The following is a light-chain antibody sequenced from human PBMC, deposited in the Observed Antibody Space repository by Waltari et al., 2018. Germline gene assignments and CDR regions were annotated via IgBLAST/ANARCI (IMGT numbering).Light chain of an antibody. CDR2: DAS. Sequence: EIVLTQSPATLSLSPGERATLSCRAGQSVFTNLACYQPQPGQAPRLRIYDASNRATGIPARFSGSGSETDFNHTISGLEPEDFAVYCCHQRHSWPITFGQGTRLEIK. CDR3: HQRHSWPIT. V-gene: IGKV3-11*01. J-gene: IGKJ5*01. CDR1: QSVFTN.